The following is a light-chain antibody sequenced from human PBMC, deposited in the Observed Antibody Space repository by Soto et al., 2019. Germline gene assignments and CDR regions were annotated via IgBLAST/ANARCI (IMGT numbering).Light chain of an antibody. Sequence: DIQMTQSPSSLSASLGERVTITCRASQSISSYLNWYQQKPGKAPKLLIYAASSLQSGVPSRFSGSGSGTDFTLTISSLQPEDFATYYCQQNNSTPWTFGQGTKVEIK. J-gene: IGKJ1*01. CDR3: QQNNSTPWT. CDR1: QSISSY. V-gene: IGKV1-39*01. CDR2: AAS.